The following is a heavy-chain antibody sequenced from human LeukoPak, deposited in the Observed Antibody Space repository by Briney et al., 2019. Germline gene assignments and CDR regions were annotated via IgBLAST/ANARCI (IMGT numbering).Heavy chain of an antibody. CDR3: AKAVSSKDYFDS. V-gene: IGHV3-23*01. CDR2: ISGSGGST. CDR1: GFTFSSYA. Sequence: AGGSLRLSCAASGFTFSSYAMSWVRRARGKGPEWVSAISGSGGSTYYADSVKGRFTISRDNSKNTLYLQMNSLRAEDTAVYYCAKAVSSKDYFDSWGQGTLVTVSS. D-gene: IGHD6-6*01. J-gene: IGHJ4*02.